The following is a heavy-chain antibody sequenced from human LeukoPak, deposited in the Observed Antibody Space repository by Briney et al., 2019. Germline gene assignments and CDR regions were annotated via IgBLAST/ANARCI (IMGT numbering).Heavy chain of an antibody. V-gene: IGHV3-23*01. CDR1: GFTFSSYA. J-gene: IGHJ5*02. CDR2: FSGSGGST. Sequence: PGGSLRLSCAASGFTFSSYAMSWVRQAPGKGLEWVSAFSGSGGSTYYADSVKGRFTISRDNSKNTLYLQMNSLRAEDTAVYYCAKDLGSKGSGSYNWFDPWGQGTLVTVSS. CDR3: AKDLGSKGSGSYNWFDP. D-gene: IGHD3-10*01.